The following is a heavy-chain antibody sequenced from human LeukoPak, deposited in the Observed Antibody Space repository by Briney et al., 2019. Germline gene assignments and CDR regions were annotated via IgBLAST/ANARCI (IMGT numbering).Heavy chain of an antibody. CDR2: ISGSGGST. CDR3: AKDLHRARALSSRPSY. V-gene: IGHV3-23*01. CDR1: GFTFSSYA. D-gene: IGHD6-13*01. J-gene: IGHJ4*02. Sequence: GGSLRLSCAASGFTFSSYAMSWVRQAPGKGLEWVSAISGSGGSTYYADSVKGRFTISRDNSKNTLYLQMNSLRAEDTAVYYCAKDLHRARALSSRPSYWGEGPLVTVSS.